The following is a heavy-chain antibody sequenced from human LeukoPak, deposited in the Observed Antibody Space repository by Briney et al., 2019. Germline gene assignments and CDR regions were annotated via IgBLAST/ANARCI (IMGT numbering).Heavy chain of an antibody. CDR3: ARGVGANYYYGMDV. CDR1: GFTFSSYW. Sequence: PGGSLRLSCAASGFTFSSYWMSWVRQAPGKGLEWVANIKQDGSEKYYVDSVKGRFTISRDNAKNSLYLQMNSLRAEDTAVYYCARGVGANYYYGMDVWGQGTTVTVSS. D-gene: IGHD1-26*01. CDR2: IKQDGSEK. V-gene: IGHV3-7*01. J-gene: IGHJ6*02.